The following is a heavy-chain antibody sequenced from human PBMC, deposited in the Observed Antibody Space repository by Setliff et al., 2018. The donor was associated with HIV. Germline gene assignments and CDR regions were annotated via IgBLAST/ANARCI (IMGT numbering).Heavy chain of an antibody. D-gene: IGHD3-22*01. J-gene: IGHJ5*02. CDR3: ATSRVVVLRFDP. Sequence: SETLSLTCTVSGGSISSSSYYWGWIRQPPGKGLEWIGSIYYSGSTYYNPSLKGRVTMSVDTSKNQFSLKLYSVTAADTAVYYCATSRVVVLRFDPWGQGTLVTVSS. V-gene: IGHV4-39*07. CDR1: GGSISSSSYY. CDR2: IYYSGST.